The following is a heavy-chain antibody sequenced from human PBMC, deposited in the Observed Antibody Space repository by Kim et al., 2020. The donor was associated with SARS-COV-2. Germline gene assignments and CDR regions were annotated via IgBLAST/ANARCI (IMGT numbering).Heavy chain of an antibody. V-gene: IGHV1-18*04. Sequence: ASVKVSCKASGYTFTSYGISWVRQAPGQGLEWMGWISAYNGNTHYAQKLQGRVTMTTDTSTSTAYMELRSLRSDDTAVYYCARWSCSSTSCRREGYYYYYGMDVWGQGTTVTVSS. CDR3: ARWSCSSTSCRREGYYYYYGMDV. CDR2: ISAYNGNT. J-gene: IGHJ6*02. CDR1: GYTFTSYG. D-gene: IGHD2-2*01.